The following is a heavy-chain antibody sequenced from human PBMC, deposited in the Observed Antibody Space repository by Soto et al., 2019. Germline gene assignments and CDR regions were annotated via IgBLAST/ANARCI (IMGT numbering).Heavy chain of an antibody. Sequence: PXESVKIAFEGFGDSFISQWIGWVRQMPGKGLEWMGVIYPGDSDTRYNPSFQGQVTISADKSISTAYLQWSSLKASDTAMYYCASRKITSDAFDFWGQGTMVTVSS. D-gene: IGHD1-1*01. CDR3: ASRKITSDAFDF. J-gene: IGHJ3*01. CDR1: GDSFISQW. CDR2: IYPGDSDT. V-gene: IGHV5-51*01.